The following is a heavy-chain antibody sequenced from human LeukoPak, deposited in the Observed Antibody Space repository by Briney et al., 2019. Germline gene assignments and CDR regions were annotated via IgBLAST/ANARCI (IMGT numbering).Heavy chain of an antibody. J-gene: IGHJ4*02. D-gene: IGHD2-15*01. V-gene: IGHV6-1*01. Sequence: SQTLSLTCAISGDSVSSNSAAWNWIRQSPSRGLEWLGRTYYRSKWYNDYAVSVKSRITINPDTSKNQFSLQLNSVTPKDTAVYYCARDHTVHDNVVIDYWGQGTLVTVSS. CDR3: ARDHTVHDNVVIDY. CDR1: GDSVSSNSAA. CDR2: TYYRSKWYN.